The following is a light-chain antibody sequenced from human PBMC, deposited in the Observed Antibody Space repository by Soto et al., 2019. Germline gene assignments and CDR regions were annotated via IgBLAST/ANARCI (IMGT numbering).Light chain of an antibody. CDR3: QKYNTAPWT. J-gene: IGKJ1*01. V-gene: IGKV1-27*01. CDR1: QDINNF. Sequence: DIQMTQSPVSLSASVGDRVTITCRASQDINNFLAWYQQKPGKVPKLLIYAASTLQSGVPSRFSGSGSGTDFTLTISSLQPEDVATYYCQKYNTAPWTFGQGTKVEIK. CDR2: AAS.